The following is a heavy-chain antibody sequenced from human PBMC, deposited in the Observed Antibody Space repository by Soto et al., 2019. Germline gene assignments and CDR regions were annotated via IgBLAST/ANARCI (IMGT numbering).Heavy chain of an antibody. CDR2: ISSSSTI. J-gene: IGHJ4*02. CDR1: GFTFSSYS. Sequence: WGSLRLSCAASGFTFSSYSMNWVRQAPGKGLEWVSYISSSSTIYYADSVKGRFTISRDNAKNSLYLQMNSLRDEDTAVYYCARDLGITIFGVVIITGGFDYWGQGTLVTVSS. V-gene: IGHV3-48*02. D-gene: IGHD3-3*01. CDR3: ARDLGITIFGVVIITGGFDY.